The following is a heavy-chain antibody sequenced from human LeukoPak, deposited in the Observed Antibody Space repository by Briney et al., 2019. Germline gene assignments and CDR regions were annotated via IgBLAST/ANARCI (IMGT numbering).Heavy chain of an antibody. D-gene: IGHD3-3*01. J-gene: IGHJ5*02. CDR3: ARGVRRFGVVSNWFDP. V-gene: IGHV4-34*01. CDR1: GGSFSGYY. Sequence: SETLSLTCAVYGGSFSGYYWSWIRQPPGKGLEWIGEINHSGSTNYNPSLKSRVTISVDTSKNQLSLKLSSVTAADTAVYYCARGVRRFGVVSNWFDPWGQGTLVTVSS. CDR2: INHSGST.